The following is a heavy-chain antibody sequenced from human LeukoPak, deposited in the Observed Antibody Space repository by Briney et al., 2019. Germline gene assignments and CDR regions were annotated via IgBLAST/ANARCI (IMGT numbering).Heavy chain of an antibody. J-gene: IGHJ3*02. CDR2: ISISGSTI. Sequence: GGSLRLSCAASAYSFSIYEINWVRQAPGKGLEWVSYISISGSTIFYADSVKGRFTISRDNDKNSLYLQMNSMGAEDTAVYYCVRGGSSPYKYNAFDIWGQGTMVTVSS. V-gene: IGHV3-48*03. CDR1: AYSFSIYE. CDR3: VRGGSSPYKYNAFDI. D-gene: IGHD2-2*01.